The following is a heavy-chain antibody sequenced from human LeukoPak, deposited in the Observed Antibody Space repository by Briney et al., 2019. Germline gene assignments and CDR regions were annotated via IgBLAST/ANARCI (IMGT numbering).Heavy chain of an antibody. D-gene: IGHD3-22*01. CDR2: IYTSGST. V-gene: IGHV4-61*02. CDR1: GGSISSGSYY. J-gene: IGHJ4*02. CDR3: ASLDYDSSDLGG. Sequence: PSETLSLTCTVSGGSISSGSYYWSWIRQPAGKGLEWIGRIYTSGSTNYNPSLKSRVTISVDTSKNQFSLKLSSVTAADTAVYYCASLDYDSSDLGGWGQETLVTVSS.